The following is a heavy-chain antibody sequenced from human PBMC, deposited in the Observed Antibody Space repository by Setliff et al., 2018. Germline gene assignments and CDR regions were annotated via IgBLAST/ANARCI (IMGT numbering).Heavy chain of an antibody. CDR3: ASHIWGAKMKLSHDVFDI. CDR2: MYHSGST. V-gene: IGHV4-38-2*01. CDR1: YYSISSGYN. Sequence: SETLSLTCAVSYYSISSGYNWGWIRQPPGKGLEWNGSMYHSGSTYYSPSLESRVTISVDMSKNHLSLKLSPLTAADTAVYYCASHIWGAKMKLSHDVFDIWGQGTMVTVSS. J-gene: IGHJ3*02. D-gene: IGHD2-15*01.